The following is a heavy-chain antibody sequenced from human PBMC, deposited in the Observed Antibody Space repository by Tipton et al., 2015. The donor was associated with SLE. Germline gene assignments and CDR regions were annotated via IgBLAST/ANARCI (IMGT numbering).Heavy chain of an antibody. CDR1: GYSISSGYY. V-gene: IGHV4-38-2*02. J-gene: IGHJ4*02. Sequence: TLSLTCSVSGYSISSGYYWGWIRQPPGKGLKWIGITNHSGSTNYNPSLKRRVTISLDTSKNQFSLKVTSVTAADTALYYCARGPRTSYFFDFWGQGTLVTVSS. CDR2: TNHSGST. D-gene: IGHD3/OR15-3a*01. CDR3: ARGPRTSYFFDF.